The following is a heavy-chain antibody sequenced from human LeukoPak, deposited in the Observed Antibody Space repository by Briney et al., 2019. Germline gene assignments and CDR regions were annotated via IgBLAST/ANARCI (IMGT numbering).Heavy chain of an antibody. D-gene: IGHD6-25*01. Sequence: GGSLRLSCAAFGFTFSDYYMSWIRQAPGKGLEWVSYISSSGSTIYYADSVKGRFTISRDNAKNSLYLQMNSLRADDTAVYYCARFAAGGSYYYYMDVWGKGTTVTVSS. CDR3: ARFAAGGSYYYYMDV. CDR2: ISSSGSTI. V-gene: IGHV3-11*04. J-gene: IGHJ6*03. CDR1: GFTFSDYY.